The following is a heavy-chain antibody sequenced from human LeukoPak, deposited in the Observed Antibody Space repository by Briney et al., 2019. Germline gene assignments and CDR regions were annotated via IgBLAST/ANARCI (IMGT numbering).Heavy chain of an antibody. D-gene: IGHD3-10*01. J-gene: IGHJ2*01. Sequence: GGSLRLSCAASGFTFSSYEMNWVRQAPGKGLEWVSYISSSGSTIYYADSVKGRFTISRDNAKNSLYLQMNSLRAEDTAVYYCVRYYTRQSWYFDLWGRGTLVTVSS. CDR1: GFTFSSYE. V-gene: IGHV3-48*03. CDR3: VRYYTRQSWYFDL. CDR2: ISSSGSTI.